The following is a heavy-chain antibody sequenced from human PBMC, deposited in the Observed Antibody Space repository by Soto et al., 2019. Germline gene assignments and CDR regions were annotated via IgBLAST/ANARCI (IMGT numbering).Heavy chain of an antibody. Sequence: GGSLRLSCAASGFTLSSYWMSWVRQAPGKGLEWVANIKQDGSEKYYVDSVKGRFTISRDNAKNSLYLQMNSLRAEDTAVYYCARGHFDPDYWGQGTLVTVSS. CDR1: GFTLSSYW. D-gene: IGHD3-9*01. J-gene: IGHJ4*02. V-gene: IGHV3-7*02. CDR2: IKQDGSEK. CDR3: ARGHFDPDY.